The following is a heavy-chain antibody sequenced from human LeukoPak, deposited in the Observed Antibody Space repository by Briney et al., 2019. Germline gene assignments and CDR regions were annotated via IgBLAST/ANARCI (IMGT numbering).Heavy chain of an antibody. CDR2: MNPNSGNT. Sequence: ASVMVSCKASGYTFTSYDINWVRQATGQGLEWMGWMNPNSGNTGYAQKLQGRVTMTRNTSISTAYMELSSLRSEDTAVYYCARGVDRPTWLWAHPFDYWGQGTLVTVSS. CDR3: ARGVDRPTWLWAHPFDY. V-gene: IGHV1-8*01. J-gene: IGHJ4*02. CDR1: GYTFTSYD. D-gene: IGHD3-16*01.